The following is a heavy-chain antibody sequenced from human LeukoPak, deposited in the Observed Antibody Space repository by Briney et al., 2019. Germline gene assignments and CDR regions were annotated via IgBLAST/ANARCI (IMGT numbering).Heavy chain of an antibody. V-gene: IGHV3-49*03. CDR3: TRDRLGYNYRTNWFDP. Sequence: GGSLRLSCTTSGFTFGDYAMSWFRQAPGKGLEWVGFIRSKAYGGTTEYAASVKGRFTISRDDSKSIAYLQMNSLKTEDTAVYSCTRDRLGYNYRTNWFDPWGQGTLVTVSS. CDR1: GFTFGDYA. J-gene: IGHJ5*02. CDR2: IRSKAYGGTT. D-gene: IGHD5-18*01.